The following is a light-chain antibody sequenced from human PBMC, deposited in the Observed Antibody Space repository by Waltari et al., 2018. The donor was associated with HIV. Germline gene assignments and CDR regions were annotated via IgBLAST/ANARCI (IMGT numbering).Light chain of an antibody. V-gene: IGLV2-14*03. J-gene: IGLJ1*01. CDR3: ASYTVNSTGV. CDR1: ARDIARYNY. CDR2: DVN. Sequence: QSALSQPASVSASPGQSVAISCSGSARDIARYNYVSWYQQHPDRAPTLILFDVNNRPSGISDRFSGSKSGTTASLTISTVRTDDEADYYCASYTVNSTGVFGT.